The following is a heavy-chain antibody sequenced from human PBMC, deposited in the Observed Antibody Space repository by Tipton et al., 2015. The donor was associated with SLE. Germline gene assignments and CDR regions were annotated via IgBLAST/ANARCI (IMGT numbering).Heavy chain of an antibody. CDR2: IYYSGST. Sequence: TLSLTCTVSGGSISSYYWSWIRQPPGKGLEWIGYIYYSGSTNYNPSLKSRVTISVDTSKNQFSLKLSSVTAADTAVYYCARGRGTRYMDVWGKGTTVTVSS. J-gene: IGHJ6*03. D-gene: IGHD3-10*01. CDR3: ARGRGTRYMDV. CDR1: GGSISSYY. V-gene: IGHV4-59*12.